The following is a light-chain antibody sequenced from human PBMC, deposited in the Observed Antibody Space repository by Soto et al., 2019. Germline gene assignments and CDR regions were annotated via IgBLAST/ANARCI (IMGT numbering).Light chain of an antibody. CDR2: EVS. CDR3: SSFAGNNNLV. J-gene: IGLJ2*01. V-gene: IGLV2-8*01. Sequence: QSALTQPPSASGSPGQSVTISCTETSSDVGGYNYVSWYQQHPGKAPKLMISEVSKRPSGVPDRFSGSKSGNTASLTVSGLQAEDEADYYCSSFAGNNNLVFGGGTKL. CDR1: SSDVGGYNY.